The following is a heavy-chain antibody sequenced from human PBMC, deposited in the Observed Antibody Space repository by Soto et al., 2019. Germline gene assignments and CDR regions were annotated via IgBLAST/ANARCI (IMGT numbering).Heavy chain of an antibody. CDR2: ISNEGRNT. D-gene: IGHD4-17*01. Sequence: GGSLRLSCAASGFSFSTYGMHWVRQTPGKGLEWVALISNEGRNTYYADSVKGRFTISRDNSKNTLYLQMNSLRAEDTAVYYCAKAYLRWYPIDYWGQGTLVTVSS. V-gene: IGHV3-30*18. J-gene: IGHJ4*02. CDR1: GFSFSTYG. CDR3: AKAYLRWYPIDY.